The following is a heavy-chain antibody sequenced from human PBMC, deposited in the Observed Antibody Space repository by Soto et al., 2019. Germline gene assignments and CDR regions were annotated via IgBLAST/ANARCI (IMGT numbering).Heavy chain of an antibody. CDR2: IYYGGTT. V-gene: IGHV4-39*01. CDR3: ARSGRGYSGYDWGEEQYYFDY. J-gene: IGHJ4*02. D-gene: IGHD5-12*01. Sequence: QLQLQESGPGLVKPSETLSLTCTVSGGPISSSSYYWGWIRQPPGKGLEWIGSIYYGGTTYYNPSLKTRVTISVDTSKNQFSLKLTSVTAADTAMYYCARSGRGYSGYDWGEEQYYFDYWGQGTLVTVSS. CDR1: GGPISSSSYY.